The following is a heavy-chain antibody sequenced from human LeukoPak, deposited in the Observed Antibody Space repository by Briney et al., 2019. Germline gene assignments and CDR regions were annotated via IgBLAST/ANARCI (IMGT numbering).Heavy chain of an antibody. J-gene: IGHJ5*02. CDR3: ARREQLNWFDP. CDR2: IYHSGST. CDR1: GGSISSSNW. V-gene: IGHV4-4*02. D-gene: IGHD6-13*01. Sequence: PSGTLSLTCAVSGGSISSSNWWSWVRQPPGKGLEWIGEIYHSGSTNYNPSLKSRVTISVDKSENQFSLKLSSVTAADTAVYYCARREQLNWFDPWGQGTLVTVSS.